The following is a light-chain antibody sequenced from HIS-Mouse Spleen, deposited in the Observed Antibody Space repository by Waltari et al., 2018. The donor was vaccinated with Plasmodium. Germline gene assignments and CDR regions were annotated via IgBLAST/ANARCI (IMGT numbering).Light chain of an antibody. CDR3: QAWDGSTVV. CDR1: KLGDKY. V-gene: IGLV3-1*01. Sequence: SYELTQPPSVSVSPGQTASITCSGDKLGDKYACWYQQKPGQSPGLVIYQDSKQPSGSPERFSGSNAGNTATLTISGTQAMDEADYYCQAWDGSTVVFGGGTKLTVL. J-gene: IGLJ2*01. CDR2: QDS.